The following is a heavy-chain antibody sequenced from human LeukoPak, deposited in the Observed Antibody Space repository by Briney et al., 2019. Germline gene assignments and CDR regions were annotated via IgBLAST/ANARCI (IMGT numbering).Heavy chain of an antibody. CDR2: IYYSGST. J-gene: IGHJ4*02. V-gene: IGHV4-59*01. CDR1: GGSISSYY. CDR3: ARAPYYFDY. Sequence: SETLSLTCTVSGGSISSYYWSWIRQPPGKGLEWIGYIYYSGSTNYNPSLKSRVTISVDTSKNQFSLKLSSVTAADTAVYYCARAPYYFDYWGQGTLVTVSS.